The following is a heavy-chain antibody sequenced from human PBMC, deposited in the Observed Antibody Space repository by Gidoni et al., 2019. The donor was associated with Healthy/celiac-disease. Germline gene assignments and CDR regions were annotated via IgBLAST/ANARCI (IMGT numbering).Heavy chain of an antibody. CDR2: IYYSGST. D-gene: IGHD2-21*02. CDR3: ASGRADYYFDY. CDR1: GGSISRSSYY. V-gene: IGHV4-39*07. J-gene: IGHJ4*02. Sequence: QLQLQESGPGLVKPSETLSLTCTVSGGSISRSSYYWGWIRQPPGKGLEWIGSIYYSGSTYYNPSLKSRVTISVDTSKNQFSLKLCSVTAADTAVYYCASGRADYYFDYWGQGTLVTVSS.